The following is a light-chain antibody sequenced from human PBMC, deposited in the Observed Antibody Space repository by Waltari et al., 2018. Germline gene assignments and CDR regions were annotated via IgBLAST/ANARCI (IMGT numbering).Light chain of an antibody. CDR3: QQYSDWPPWT. V-gene: IGKV3-15*01. J-gene: IGKJ1*01. CDR2: DAS. Sequence: ETVMTQSPATLSVSPGERATLSCRASQSVSSKLAWYQQKPGQAPRLLIYDASTRAAGIPARFSGSGSGTEFTLTISSLQSEDFAVYYCQQYSDWPPWTFGQGTKVEIK. CDR1: QSVSSK.